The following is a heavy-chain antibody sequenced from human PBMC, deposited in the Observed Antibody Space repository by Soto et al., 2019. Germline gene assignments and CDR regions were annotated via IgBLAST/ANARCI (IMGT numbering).Heavy chain of an antibody. CDR1: GFTFSSYA. CDR2: ISGTGTIT. Sequence: ESGGALVQPGGSLRLSCAASGFTFSSYAMSWVRQAPGKGLECVSTISGTGTITHYADSVKGRFTISRDNSMNMVYLQVNSLRAEDTAVYYCAKGGRAEYYDTSGYLDSWGQGTVVNVAS. V-gene: IGHV3-23*01. D-gene: IGHD3-22*01. J-gene: IGHJ4*02. CDR3: AKGGRAEYYDTSGYLDS.